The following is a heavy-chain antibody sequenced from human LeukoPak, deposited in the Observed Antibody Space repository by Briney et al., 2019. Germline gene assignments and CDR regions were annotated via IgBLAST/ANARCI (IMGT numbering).Heavy chain of an antibody. Sequence: PSETLSLTCTVSGGSISSSTYYWGWIRQPPGKGLEWIGTMYYSGSTYHNPSLKSRVTISVDTSKNQFSLKLSSVTAADTAVYYCARRSFEHSSGYYSRGAFAIWGQGTMVTVSS. J-gene: IGHJ3*02. CDR2: MYYSGST. V-gene: IGHV4-39*01. D-gene: IGHD3-22*01. CDR1: GGSISSSTYY. CDR3: ARRSFEHSSGYYSRGAFAI.